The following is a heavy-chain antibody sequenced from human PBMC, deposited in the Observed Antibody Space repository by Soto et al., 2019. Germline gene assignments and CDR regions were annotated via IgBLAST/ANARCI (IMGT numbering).Heavy chain of an antibody. V-gene: IGHV3-23*01. CDR3: AKDRLAAVTRGYYDC. D-gene: IGHD3-10*01. Sequence: EVQLLESGGGLVQPGGSLRLSCAASGFTFSSYAMTWVRQAPGEGLEWVSTISDSGDTTFYAGSVMGRFTISRDNSKNAVHLQMNGLRAEDTAVYYCAKDRLAAVTRGYYDCWGQGTLVTVSS. J-gene: IGHJ4*02. CDR1: GFTFSSYA. CDR2: ISDSGDTT.